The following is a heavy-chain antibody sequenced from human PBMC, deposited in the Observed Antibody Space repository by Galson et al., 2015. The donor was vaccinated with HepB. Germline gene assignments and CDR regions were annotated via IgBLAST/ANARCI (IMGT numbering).Heavy chain of an antibody. D-gene: IGHD3-10*01. J-gene: IGHJ4*02. V-gene: IGHV6-1*01. CDR1: GDSVASNSAV. Sequence: CAISGDSVASNSAVWNWIRQSPSRGLEWLGRTYFRSKWHNDYGISVKSRISINADTSQNQFSLHLSSVTPEDTAVYYCAYGSDVWGQGTLVTVFS. CDR2: TYFRSKWHN. CDR3: AYGSDV.